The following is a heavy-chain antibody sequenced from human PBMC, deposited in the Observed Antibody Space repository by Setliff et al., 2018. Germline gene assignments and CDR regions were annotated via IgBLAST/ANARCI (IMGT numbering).Heavy chain of an antibody. CDR1: GFTFSSYA. V-gene: IGHV3-30-3*01. J-gene: IGHJ5*02. Sequence: PGGSLRLSCAASGFTFSSYAMHWVRQAPGKGLEWVAVISYDGSNKYYADSVKGRFTISRDNSKNTLYLQMSSLRADDTAMYYRARDQFRNSGGLYSWGQGTLVTVSS. CDR2: ISYDGSNK. CDR3: ARDQFRNSGGLYS. D-gene: IGHD1-7*01.